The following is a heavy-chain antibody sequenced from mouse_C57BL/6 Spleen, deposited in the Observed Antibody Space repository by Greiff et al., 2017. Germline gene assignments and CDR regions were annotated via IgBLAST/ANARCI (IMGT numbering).Heavy chain of an antibody. CDR2: IDPEDGET. CDR3: AQYYYGRSCFDD. V-gene: IGHV14-2*01. D-gene: IGHD1-1*01. CDR1: GFNIQDYY. J-gene: IGHJ2*01. Sequence: VQLQQSGAELVKPGASVKLSCTASGFNIQDYYMHWEKPRTEQGLEWIGRIDPEDGETKYAPKFQGKATITADTSSNTAYLQISSLTSEDTSVDYCAQYYYGRSCFDDWGQGTTLTVSS.